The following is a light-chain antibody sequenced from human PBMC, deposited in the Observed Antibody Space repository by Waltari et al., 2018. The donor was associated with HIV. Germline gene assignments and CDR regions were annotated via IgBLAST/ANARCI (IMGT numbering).Light chain of an antibody. CDR1: QSIGSW. CDR2: KAS. Sequence: DIPMTQPPSTLSASVGDRVTITCRASQSIGSWLAWYQQKPGKAPKVLIYKASTLQSGVPSRFSGSGYWKEYTLTISSLQPDDVATYYCQHYNNYPWTFGQGTKVEI. V-gene: IGKV1-5*03. CDR3: QHYNNYPWT. J-gene: IGKJ1*01.